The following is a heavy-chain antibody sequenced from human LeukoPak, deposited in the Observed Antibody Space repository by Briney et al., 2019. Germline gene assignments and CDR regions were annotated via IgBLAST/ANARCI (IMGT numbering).Heavy chain of an antibody. V-gene: IGHV3-15*01. J-gene: IGHJ4*02. CDR1: GFTFTNAW. CDR2: IKSKTDSGTT. CDR3: AARYNWNDLAY. Sequence: GGSLRLSCAASGFTFTNAWMSWVRQAPGKGLEWVGRIKSKTDSGTTDYAAPVKGRFIISRDDSKNTLYLQMNSLKTEDRAVYYCAARYNWNDLAYWGQGTLVTVSS. D-gene: IGHD1-1*01.